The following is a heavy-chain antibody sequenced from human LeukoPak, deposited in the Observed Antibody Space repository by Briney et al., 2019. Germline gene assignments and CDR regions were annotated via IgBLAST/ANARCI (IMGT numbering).Heavy chain of an antibody. CDR1: GGSISSGSYY. V-gene: IGHV4-61*02. CDR3: VRGRGADDY. Sequence: SQTLSLTCTVSGGSISSGSYYWSWIRQPAGKGLEWIGRIYTSGSTNYNPSLKSRVTISVDTSKNQFSLKLSSVTAADTAVYYCVRGRGADDYWGQGTLVTVSS. D-gene: IGHD3-10*01. CDR2: IYTSGST. J-gene: IGHJ4*02.